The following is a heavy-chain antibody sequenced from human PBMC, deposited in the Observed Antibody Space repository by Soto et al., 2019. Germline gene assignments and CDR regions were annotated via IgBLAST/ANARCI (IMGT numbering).Heavy chain of an antibody. V-gene: IGHV3-30*18. CDR1: GFTFSSYG. CDR3: AKDRNVVNSDYGMDV. CDR2: ISYDGNNK. D-gene: IGHD3-22*01. Sequence: LSLSCAASGFTFSSYGMHWVRQAPGKGLEWVAVISYDGNNKYYADSVKGRFTISRDNSKYTLFLQMNSLRAEDTAVFYCAKDRNVVNSDYGMDVWGKGTTVTVSS. J-gene: IGHJ6*04.